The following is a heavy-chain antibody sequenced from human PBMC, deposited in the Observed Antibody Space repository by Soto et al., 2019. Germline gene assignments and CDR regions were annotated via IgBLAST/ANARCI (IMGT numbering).Heavy chain of an antibody. V-gene: IGHV4-31*03. CDR2: IYYSGST. D-gene: IGHD3-3*01. J-gene: IGHJ4*02. CDR1: GGSISSGGYY. CDR3: ARTTSKILDY. Sequence: QVQLQESGPGLVKPSQTLSLTCTVSGGSISSGGYYWRWIRQHPGKGLEWIGFIYYSGSTYYNPSLKSRVTISVDTSKNQFSLNLTSVTAADTAVYYCARTTSKILDYWGQGTLVTVSS.